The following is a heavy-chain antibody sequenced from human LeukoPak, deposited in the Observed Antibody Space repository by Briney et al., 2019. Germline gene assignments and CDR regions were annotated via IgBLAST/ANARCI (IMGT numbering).Heavy chain of an antibody. CDR2: IYYSGST. Sequence: SETLSLTCTVSGGSISSGGYYWSWIRQHPGKGLEWIGYIYYSGSTYYNPSLKSRVTISVDTSKNQFSLKLNSVTAADTAVYYCASIVGASVDIWGQGTMVTVSS. J-gene: IGHJ3*02. D-gene: IGHD1-26*01. V-gene: IGHV4-31*03. CDR3: ASIVGASVDI. CDR1: GGSISSGGYY.